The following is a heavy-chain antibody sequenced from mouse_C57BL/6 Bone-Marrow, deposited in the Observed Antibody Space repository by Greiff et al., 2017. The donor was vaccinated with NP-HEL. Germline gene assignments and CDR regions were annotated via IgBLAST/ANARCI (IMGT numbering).Heavy chain of an antibody. CDR1: GFTFSSYG. J-gene: IGHJ3*01. CDR2: ISSGGSYT. Sequence: EVMLVASGGDLVKPGGSLKLSCAASGFTFSSYGMSWVRQTPDKRLEWVATISSGGSYTYYPDSVKGRFTISRDNAKNTLYLQMSSLKSEDTAMYYCARRPFAYWGQGTLVTVSA. V-gene: IGHV5-6*02. CDR3: ARRPFAY.